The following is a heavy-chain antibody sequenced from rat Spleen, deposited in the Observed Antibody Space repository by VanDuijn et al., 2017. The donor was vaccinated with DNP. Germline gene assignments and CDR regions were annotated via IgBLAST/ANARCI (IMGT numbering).Heavy chain of an antibody. CDR1: GYSITTKY. Sequence: EVQLQESGPGLVKPSQSLSLTCSVTGYSITTKYWAWIRKFPGNKMEWMGYIRNSGNTSYKPSLKSRISITRDTSKNQFFLHLNSVTAEETATYYCAREVRYYSGPDYWGQGVMVTVSS. J-gene: IGHJ2*01. V-gene: IGHV3-1*01. CDR2: IRNSGNT. CDR3: AREVRYYSGPDY. D-gene: IGHD1-1*01.